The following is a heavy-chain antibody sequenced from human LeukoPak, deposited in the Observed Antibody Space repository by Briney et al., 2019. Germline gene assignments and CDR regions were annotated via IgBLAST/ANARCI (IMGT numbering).Heavy chain of an antibody. CDR1: RGTFSSYA. J-gene: IGHJ4*02. V-gene: IGHV1-69*13. D-gene: IGHD2-2*01. CDR2: SIPFFCTA. Sequence: VPVSCKASRGTFSSYAFSWVRQATGQGREGVGGSIPFFCTANYAQKFQVRVTITADESTSTAYMELSSLRSEDTAVYYCARAEGSSTSFLFDYWGQGTLVSVSS. CDR3: ARAEGSSTSFLFDY.